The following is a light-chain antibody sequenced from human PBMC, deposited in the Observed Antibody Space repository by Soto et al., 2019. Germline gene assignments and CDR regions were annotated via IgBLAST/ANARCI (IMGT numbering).Light chain of an antibody. CDR1: QSISSW. J-gene: IGKJ4*01. Sequence: DIQMSHSPSTLSASLGGRVTITGRASQSISSWLAWYQQKPGKAPNLLIYDASTLHSGVPSRFSGGGSGTDFTLTISSLQPEDFATYYCQQVNVYPSTFGGGTKVDIK. V-gene: IGKV1-5*01. CDR2: DAS. CDR3: QQVNVYPST.